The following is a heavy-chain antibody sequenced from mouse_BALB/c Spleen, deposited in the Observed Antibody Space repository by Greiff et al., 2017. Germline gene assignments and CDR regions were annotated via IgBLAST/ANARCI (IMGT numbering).Heavy chain of an antibody. CDR2: IWTGGGT. J-gene: IGHJ4*01. Sequence: VKLVESGPGLVAPSQSLSITCTVSGFSLTSYDISWIRQPPGKGLEWLGVIWTGGGTNYNSAFMSRLSISKDNSKSQVFLKMNSLQTDDTAIYYCVRLGYAMDYWGQGTSVTVSS. CDR1: GFSLTSYD. D-gene: IGHD4-1*01. V-gene: IGHV2-9-2*01. CDR3: VRLGYAMDY.